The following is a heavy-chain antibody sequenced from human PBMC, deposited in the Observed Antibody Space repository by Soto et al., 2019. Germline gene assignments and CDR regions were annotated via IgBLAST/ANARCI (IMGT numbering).Heavy chain of an antibody. CDR1: GFTFSNAW. CDR3: TTSRCIVLMVYVLNWFAP. D-gene: IGHD2-8*01. J-gene: IGHJ5*02. Sequence: EVQLVESGGGLVKPGGSLRLSCAASGFTFSNAWMSWVRHAPGTGLEWVCRIKSKTDGVTTDYAAPVTGTFTISRDDSKNTLDLQMNSLKTEDTAVDYFTTSRCIVLMVYVLNWFAPWGQGTLVTVSS. V-gene: IGHV3-15*01. CDR2: IKSKTDGVTT.